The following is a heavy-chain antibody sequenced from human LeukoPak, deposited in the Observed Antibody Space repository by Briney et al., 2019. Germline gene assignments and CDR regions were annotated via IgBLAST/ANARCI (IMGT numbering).Heavy chain of an antibody. V-gene: IGHV4-34*01. J-gene: IGHJ4*02. Sequence: SETLSLTCAVYGRSFSGDYWSWIRQPPGKGLEWIGEINHSGRTNYKPSLKSRVTISVDTSKNQFSLKLSSVTAADTAVYYCARVGNDYGDYYFDYWGQGTLVTVSS. CDR3: ARVGNDYGDYYFDY. CDR2: INHSGRT. D-gene: IGHD4-17*01. CDR1: GRSFSGDY.